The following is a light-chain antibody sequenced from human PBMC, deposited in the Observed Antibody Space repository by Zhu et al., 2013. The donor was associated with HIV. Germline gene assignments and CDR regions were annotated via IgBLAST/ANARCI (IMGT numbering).Light chain of an antibody. V-gene: IGKV1-39*01. CDR3: QQSYSTPRYT. CDR1: QSLGYF. CDR2: AAS. J-gene: IGKJ2*01. Sequence: DIKMTQSPSSLSASVGDRVSITCRASQSLGYFLDWYQQKPGKAPKLLIYAASSLQSGVPSRFSGSGSGTDFTLTISSLQPEDFATYYCQQSYSTPRYTFGQGTKLEIK.